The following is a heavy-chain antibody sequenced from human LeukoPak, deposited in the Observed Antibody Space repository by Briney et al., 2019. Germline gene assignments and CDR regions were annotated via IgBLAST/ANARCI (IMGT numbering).Heavy chain of an antibody. V-gene: IGHV4-34*01. J-gene: IGHJ4*02. D-gene: IGHD2-15*01. CDR2: INHSGST. CDR3: AREGYPLDY. Sequence: SSETLSLTCAVYGGSFSGYYWSWIRQPPGKGLEWIGEINHSGSTNYNPSLKSRVTISVDTSKNQFSLKLSSVTAADTAVYYCAREGYPLDYWGQGTLVTVSS. CDR1: GGSFSGYY.